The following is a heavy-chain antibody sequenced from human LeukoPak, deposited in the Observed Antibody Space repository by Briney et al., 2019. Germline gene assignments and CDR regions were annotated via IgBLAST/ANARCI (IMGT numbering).Heavy chain of an antibody. J-gene: IGHJ4*02. D-gene: IGHD4-17*01. Sequence: GGSLRLSCAASGFTFSSYAMSWVRQAPGKGLEWVSAISGSGGSTYYADSVKGRLTISRDNSKNTLYLQMNSLRAEDTAVYYCAKDPDYYGDYDYFDYWGQGTLVTVSS. CDR3: AKDPDYYGDYDYFDY. CDR1: GFTFSSYA. V-gene: IGHV3-23*01. CDR2: ISGSGGST.